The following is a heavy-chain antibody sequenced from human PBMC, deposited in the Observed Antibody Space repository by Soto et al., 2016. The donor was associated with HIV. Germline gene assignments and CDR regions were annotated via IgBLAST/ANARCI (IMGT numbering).Heavy chain of an antibody. CDR1: GYSFTNYD. Sequence: QVQLVQSGAEVKKPGASVKVSCKASGYSFTNYDINWVRQAARQGLEWMAWMDPNSGNTGYAQNFQGRVNITRNTSISTAYMELSSLRSEDTAVYYCARDVFDIWGQGTMVTVSS. J-gene: IGHJ3*02. CDR3: ARDVFDI. CDR2: MDPNSGNT. V-gene: IGHV1-8*03.